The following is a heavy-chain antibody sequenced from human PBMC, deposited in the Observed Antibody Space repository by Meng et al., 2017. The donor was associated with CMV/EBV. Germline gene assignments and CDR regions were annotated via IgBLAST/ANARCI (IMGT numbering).Heavy chain of an antibody. CDR2: ISGSGGST. J-gene: IGHJ4*02. V-gene: IGHV3-23*01. CDR1: GFTFSSYA. D-gene: IGHD1-26*01. Sequence: EGRRLGAGGGLVRPGGSLRLSCAASGFTFSSYAMSRVRQAPGKGLEWVSAISGSGGSTYYADSVKGRFTISRDNSKNTLYLQMNSLRAEDTAVYYCAKDASESGSYRVFDYWGQGTLVTVSS. CDR3: AKDASESGSYRVFDY.